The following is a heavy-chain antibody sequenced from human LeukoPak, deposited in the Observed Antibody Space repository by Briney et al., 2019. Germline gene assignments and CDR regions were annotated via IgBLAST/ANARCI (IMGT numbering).Heavy chain of an antibody. CDR1: GFAFGDYA. CDR2: IRSKTFGRTT. CDR3: SAHRDGPKYYYFDY. J-gene: IGHJ4*02. D-gene: IGHD5-24*01. V-gene: IGHV3-49*03. Sequence: GGSLRLSCTASGFAFGDYAVNWFRQAPGKGLEWVGFIRSKTFGRTTDYAASVRGRFTLSRDDSKSIAYLQMNSLKTEDTAVYYCSAHRDGPKYYYFDYWGQGTLVTVSS.